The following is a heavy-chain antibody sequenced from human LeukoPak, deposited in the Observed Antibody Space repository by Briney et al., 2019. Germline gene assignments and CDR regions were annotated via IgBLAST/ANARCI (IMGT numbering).Heavy chain of an antibody. Sequence: GGSLRLSCAASGFTFSNYAMHWVRQAPGKGLEWVSVIYSGGSTYYADSVKGRFTISRDNSRDTVSLQMNSLRADDTALYFCVLWLQAHFDHWGRGTLVTVSS. V-gene: IGHV3-53*01. D-gene: IGHD3-10*01. CDR2: IYSGGST. J-gene: IGHJ4*02. CDR1: GFTFSNYA. CDR3: VLWLQAHFDH.